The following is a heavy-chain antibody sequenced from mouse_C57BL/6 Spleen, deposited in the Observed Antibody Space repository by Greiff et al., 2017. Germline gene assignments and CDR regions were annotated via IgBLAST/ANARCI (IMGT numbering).Heavy chain of an antibody. V-gene: IGHV14-1*01. D-gene: IGHD2-3*01. J-gene: IGHJ4*01. Sequence: EVQLQESGAELVRPGASVKLSCTASGFNIKDYYMHWVKQRPEQGLEWIGRIDPEDGDTEYAPKFQGKATMTADTSSNTAYLQRSSLTSEDTAVYYCTTSILYDYYAMDYWGQGTSVTVSS. CDR2: IDPEDGDT. CDR1: GFNIKDYY. CDR3: TTSILYDYYAMDY.